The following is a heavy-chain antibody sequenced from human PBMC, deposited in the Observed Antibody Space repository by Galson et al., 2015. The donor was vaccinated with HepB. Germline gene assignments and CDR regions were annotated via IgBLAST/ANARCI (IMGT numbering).Heavy chain of an antibody. CDR2: IIPIFGTA. D-gene: IGHD3-22*01. CDR1: GGTFSSYA. Sequence: SVKVSCKASGGTFSSYAISWVRQAPGQGLEWMGGIIPIFGTANYAQKFQGRVTITADESTSTAYMELSSLRSEDTAVYYCARSDSSGYGGFDPWGQGTLVTVSS. J-gene: IGHJ5*02. V-gene: IGHV1-69*13. CDR3: ARSDSSGYGGFDP.